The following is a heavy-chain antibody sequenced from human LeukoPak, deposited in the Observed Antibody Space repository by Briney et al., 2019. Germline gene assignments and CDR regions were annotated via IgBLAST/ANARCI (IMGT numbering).Heavy chain of an antibody. J-gene: IGHJ4*02. CDR2: ISSSGSTI. D-gene: IGHD6-19*01. Sequence: PGGSLRLSCAASGFTFSSYGMNWVRQAPGKGLEWVSYISSSGSTIYYADSVKGRFTISRDNAKNSLYLQMNSLRAEDTAVYYCARSSSGWYYGGFDYWGQGTLVTVSS. CDR3: ARSSSGWYYGGFDY. V-gene: IGHV3-48*04. CDR1: GFTFSSYG.